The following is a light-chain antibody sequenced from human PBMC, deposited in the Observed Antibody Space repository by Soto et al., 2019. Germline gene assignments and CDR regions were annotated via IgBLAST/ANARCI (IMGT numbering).Light chain of an antibody. CDR1: QDIRND. V-gene: IGKV1-6*01. J-gene: IGKJ3*01. CDR3: LQEDSYPRT. CDR2: NAS. Sequence: AIQMTQSPSSLSSSVGDRVTITCRASQDIRNDLGWYQHKPGKAPNLLIYNASSLQSGVPSRFNGSGSGTDFTLTISSLQPEDSATYYCLQEDSYPRTFGPGTKVDVK.